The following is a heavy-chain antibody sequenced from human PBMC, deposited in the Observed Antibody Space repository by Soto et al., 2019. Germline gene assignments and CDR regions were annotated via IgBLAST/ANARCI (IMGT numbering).Heavy chain of an antibody. D-gene: IGHD3-9*01. CDR1: GYTFTSYA. CDR2: INAGNGNT. J-gene: IGHJ3*02. CDR3: ATDIADDAFDI. Sequence: ASVKVSCKASGYTFTSYAMHWVRQAPGQRLEWMGWINAGNGNTKYSQKFQGRVTITRDTSASTAYMELSSLRFEDTAVYFCATDIADDAFDICGRRTMVTVSS. V-gene: IGHV1-3*01.